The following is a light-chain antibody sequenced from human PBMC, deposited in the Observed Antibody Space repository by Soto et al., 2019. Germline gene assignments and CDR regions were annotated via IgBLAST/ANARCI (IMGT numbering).Light chain of an antibody. V-gene: IGKV1-12*01. J-gene: IGKJ4*01. CDR3: QQARSFPLT. CDR1: QTISSW. CDR2: SAS. Sequence: DIQMTQSPSTLSGSVGDRVTITCRASQTISSWLAWYQQKPGRATKLLIYSASSLQNGAPSRFTGSGSGTDFTLTITSLQPDDTAIYYCQQARSFPLTFGGGTKVDIK.